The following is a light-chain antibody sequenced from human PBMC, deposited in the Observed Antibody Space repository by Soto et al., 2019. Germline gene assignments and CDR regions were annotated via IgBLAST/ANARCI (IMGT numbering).Light chain of an antibody. Sequence: QSVLTQPPSVSGAPGQRVTISCTGSSSNIGAGSDVHWYQQLPGTAPKLLIYGNSNRPSGVPDRFSGSKSGTSDSLAITGLQAEDEADYYCQSYDRSLGAVVFGGGTKLTVL. V-gene: IGLV1-40*01. CDR3: QSYDRSLGAVV. CDR2: GNS. CDR1: SSNIGAGSD. J-gene: IGLJ2*01.